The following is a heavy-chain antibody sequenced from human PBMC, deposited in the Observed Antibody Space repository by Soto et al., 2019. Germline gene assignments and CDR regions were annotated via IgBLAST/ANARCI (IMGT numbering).Heavy chain of an antibody. J-gene: IGHJ4*02. CDR2: ISSSSTI. D-gene: IGHD3-22*01. CDR3: ARDDYPYYDDSSGYHFDY. Sequence: PLGSLRLSCAASGFTFNTYNMNWVRQAPGKGLEWVSYISSSSTIHYADSVKGRFTISRDNAKNSLYLQMNSLRAEDTAVYYCARDDYPYYDDSSGYHFDYWGQGTLVTVSS. CDR1: GFTFNTYN. V-gene: IGHV3-48*01.